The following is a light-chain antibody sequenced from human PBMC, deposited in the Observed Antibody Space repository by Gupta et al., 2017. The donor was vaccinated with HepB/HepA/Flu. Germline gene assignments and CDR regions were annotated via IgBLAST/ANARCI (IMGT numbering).Light chain of an antibody. V-gene: IGKV1-9*01. CDR3: QQCYSYPLT. Sequence: DIQLTQSPTVLSASVGDKVTITCRASQGIDNFLGWYQHKPGKVPTFLIYAAPTLQSGVPARFSGSGFGTEFTLTISSLQPEDFATYYCQQCYSYPLTFGGGTKVEIK. CDR2: AAP. J-gene: IGKJ4*01. CDR1: QGIDNF.